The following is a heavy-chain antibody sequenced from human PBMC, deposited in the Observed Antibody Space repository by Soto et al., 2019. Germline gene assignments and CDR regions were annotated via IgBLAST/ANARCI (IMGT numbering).Heavy chain of an antibody. V-gene: IGHV1-2*04. CDR3: AVSRDCITTSCYAAIDD. CDR1: GYTFTGYY. D-gene: IGHD2-2*01. J-gene: IGHJ4*02. Sequence: ASVKVSCKASGYTFTGYYMHWVRQAPGRGLEWMGWINPNSGGTNYAQKFQGWVTMTRDTSISTAYMELSRLRSDDTAVYYCAVSRDCITTSCYAAIDDWGQGALVTVSS. CDR2: INPNSGGT.